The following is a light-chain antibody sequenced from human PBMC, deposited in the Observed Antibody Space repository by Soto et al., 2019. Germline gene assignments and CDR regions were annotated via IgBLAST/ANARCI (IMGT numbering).Light chain of an antibody. V-gene: IGKV3-20*01. CDR3: QQYGSSSFT. Sequence: EIVLTQPPGTLSLSPGERAILSCRASQSVSSSYLAWYQQKPGQAPTLLIYNASSMTTGIPDRFSGSGSGTDFTLTISRLEPEDFAVYYCQQYGSSSFTFGGGTKVDIK. CDR2: NAS. CDR1: QSVSSSY. J-gene: IGKJ4*01.